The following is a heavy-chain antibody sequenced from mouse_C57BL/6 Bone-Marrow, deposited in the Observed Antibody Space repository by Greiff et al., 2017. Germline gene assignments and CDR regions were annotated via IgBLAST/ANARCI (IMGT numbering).Heavy chain of an antibody. CDR1: GYTFTSYW. D-gene: IGHD1-1*01. CDR2: IDPSDSYT. V-gene: IGHV1-50*01. J-gene: IGHJ2*01. Sequence: QVQLKQPGAELVKPGASVKLSCKASGYTFTSYWMQWVKQRPGQGLEWIGEIDPSDSYTNYNQKFKGKATLTVDTSSSTAYMQLSSLTSEDSAVYYCARSSTTVVVDYWGQGTTLTVSS. CDR3: ARSSTTVVVDY.